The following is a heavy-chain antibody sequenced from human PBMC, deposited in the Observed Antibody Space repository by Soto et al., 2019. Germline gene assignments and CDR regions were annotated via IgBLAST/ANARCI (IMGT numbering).Heavy chain of an antibody. V-gene: IGHV1-18*01. D-gene: IGHD6-19*01. CDR2: ISTYNGNA. Sequence: GASVKVSWKASGYTFTTYGVSWGRQAPGQGLEWLGWISTYNGNANYPQKFQGRVTLTTDTSTSTAYMELRSLTSDDTAVYYCAREGMAVADPLDYWGQGTHVTVSS. J-gene: IGHJ4*02. CDR3: AREGMAVADPLDY. CDR1: GYTFTTYG.